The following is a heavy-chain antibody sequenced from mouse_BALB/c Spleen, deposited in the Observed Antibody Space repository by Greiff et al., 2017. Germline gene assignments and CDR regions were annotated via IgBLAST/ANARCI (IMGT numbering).Heavy chain of an antibody. V-gene: IGHV1S29*02. J-gene: IGHJ2*01. CDR2: IYPYNGGT. Sequence: VQLKQSGPELVKPGASVKISCKASGYTFTDYNMHWVKQSHGKSLEWIGYIYPYNGGTGYNQKFKSKATLTVDNSSSTAYMELRSLTSEDSAVYYCARSDGNYVRDYLDYWGQGTTLTVSS. CDR1: GYTFTDYN. D-gene: IGHD2-1*01. CDR3: ARSDGNYVRDYLDY.